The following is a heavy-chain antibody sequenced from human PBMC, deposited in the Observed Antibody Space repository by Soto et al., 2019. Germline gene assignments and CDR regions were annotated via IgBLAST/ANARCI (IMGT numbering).Heavy chain of an antibody. CDR3: AGGDQLGPAAPPGYYYGMDV. CDR1: GGTFSSYA. J-gene: IGHJ6*02. D-gene: IGHD2-2*01. Sequence: QVQLVQSGAEVKKPGSSVKVSCKASGGTFSSYAISWVRQAPGQGLEWMGGIIPIFGTANYAQKFQGRVTIPADESASTVHMELSSLRSEDTAVYYCAGGDQLGPAAPPGYYYGMDVWGQGTTVTVSS. V-gene: IGHV1-69*01. CDR2: IIPIFGTA.